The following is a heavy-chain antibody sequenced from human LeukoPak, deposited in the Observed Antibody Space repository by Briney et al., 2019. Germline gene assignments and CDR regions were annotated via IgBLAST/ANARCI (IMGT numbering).Heavy chain of an antibody. V-gene: IGHV3-23*01. Sequence: GGSLRLSCAAYGFTFSNYAMSWVRQAPGKGLEWVSAISGSGSTTYYADSVKGRFTISRDNSKNTLFLQMNSLRAEDTALYYCAKPGYSSGWYIFDYWGQGTLVTASS. CDR2: ISGSGSTT. CDR3: AKPGYSSGWYIFDY. J-gene: IGHJ4*02. CDR1: GFTFSNYA. D-gene: IGHD6-19*01.